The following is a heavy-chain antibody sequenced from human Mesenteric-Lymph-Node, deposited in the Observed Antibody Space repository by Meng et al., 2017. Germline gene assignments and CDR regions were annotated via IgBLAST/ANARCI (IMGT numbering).Heavy chain of an antibody. CDR2: IYNSGST. J-gene: IGHJ2*01. V-gene: IGHV4-30-4*01. Sequence: QWRLQEPVTERVKPSQPLSLPCTVSGGSISSSNYYWSWIRQPPGKGLEWSGHIYNSGSTYYSPSLKSRITISVDTSKNQFSLKLSSVTAADTAVYYCARGQKGYFDLWGRGTLVTVSS. CDR3: ARGQKGYFDL. CDR1: GGSISSSNYY.